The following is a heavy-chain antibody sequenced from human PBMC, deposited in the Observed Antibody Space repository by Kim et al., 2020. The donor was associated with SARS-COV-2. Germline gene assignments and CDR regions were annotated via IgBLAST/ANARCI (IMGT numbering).Heavy chain of an antibody. V-gene: IGHV3-48*02. D-gene: IGHD2-15*01. CDR2: ISSSSNPA. CDR3: ARDFGFCSGATCPTPPRFDY. CDR1: GFSFNTYS. Sequence: GGSLRLSCAASGFSFNTYSMVWVRQAPGKGLEWLSYISSSSNPAYYEDSVEGRFTISSDNAKNSLYLQMNSLRDEDTALYYCARDFGFCSGATCPTPPRFDYWGQGTLVTVSS. J-gene: IGHJ4*02.